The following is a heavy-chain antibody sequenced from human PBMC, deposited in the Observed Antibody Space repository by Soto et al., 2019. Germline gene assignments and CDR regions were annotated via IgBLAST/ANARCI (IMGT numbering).Heavy chain of an antibody. CDR2: MNPNSGNT. V-gene: IGHV1-8*01. D-gene: IGHD6-13*01. Sequence: QMQLVQSGAEVKKPGASVKVSCKASGYTFTSYDINWVRQATGQGLEWMGWMNPNSGNTDYAQKFQGRVTMTRNTSISTAYMELSSLRSEDTAVYYCARERSAAGAGWFDPWGQGTLVTVSS. J-gene: IGHJ5*02. CDR1: GYTFTSYD. CDR3: ARERSAAGAGWFDP.